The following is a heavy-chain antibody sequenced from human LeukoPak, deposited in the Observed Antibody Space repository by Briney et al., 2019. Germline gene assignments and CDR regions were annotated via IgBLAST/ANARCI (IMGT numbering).Heavy chain of an antibody. J-gene: IGHJ4*02. CDR1: GGFISSSSYY. CDR2: IYYSGST. CDR3: ARVQPHDYSNPEEFDY. Sequence: SETLSLTCTVSGGFISSSSYYWGWIRQPPGKGLVWIGYIYYSGSTNYNPSLKSRVTISVDTSKNQFSLKLSSVTAADTAVYYCARVQPHDYSNPEEFDYWGQGTLVTVSS. V-gene: IGHV4-61*05. D-gene: IGHD4-11*01.